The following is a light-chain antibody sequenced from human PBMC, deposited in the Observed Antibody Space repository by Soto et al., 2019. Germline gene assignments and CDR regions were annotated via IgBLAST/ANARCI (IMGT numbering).Light chain of an antibody. J-gene: IGLJ1*01. CDR3: QSYDSSLSGYV. Sequence: QSVLTQPPSVSGAPGQRVTISCTGSSSNIGARYDVHWYQQLPGTAPKLLIYGNSNRPSGVPDRISGSKSGTSASLAITGLQAEDEADYYCQSYDSSLSGYVFGTGTKVTVL. CDR2: GNS. V-gene: IGLV1-40*01. CDR1: SSNIGARYD.